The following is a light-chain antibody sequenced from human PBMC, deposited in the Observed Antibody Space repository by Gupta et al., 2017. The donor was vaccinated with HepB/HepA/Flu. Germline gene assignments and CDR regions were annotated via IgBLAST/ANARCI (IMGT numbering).Light chain of an antibody. V-gene: IGLV6-57*02. CDR1: SGSIATNY. CDR2: EDN. J-gene: IGLJ2*01. Sequence: NFMPTQPHSVSESPGKTVTISCTGSSGSIATNYVQWYQQRPGSAPTTVIYEDNKRPSGVPDRFSGSIDSSSNSASLTISGLKTEDEADYYCQSYDTSIVIFGGGTKLTVL. CDR3: QSYDTSIVI.